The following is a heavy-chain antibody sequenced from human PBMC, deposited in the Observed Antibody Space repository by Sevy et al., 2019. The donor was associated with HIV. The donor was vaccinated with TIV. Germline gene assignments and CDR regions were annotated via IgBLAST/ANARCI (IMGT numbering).Heavy chain of an antibody. CDR2: INHSGST. J-gene: IGHJ6*02. CDR3: VRGPITMVRGVIKYYYYYGMDV. V-gene: IGHV4-34*01. CDR1: GGSFSGYY. D-gene: IGHD3-10*01. Sequence: SETLSLTCAVYGGSFSGYYWSWIRQPPGKGLEWIGEINHSGSTNYNPSLKSRVTISVDTSKNQFSLKLSSVTAADTAVYYCVRGPITMVRGVIKYYYYYGMDVWGQGTTVTVSS.